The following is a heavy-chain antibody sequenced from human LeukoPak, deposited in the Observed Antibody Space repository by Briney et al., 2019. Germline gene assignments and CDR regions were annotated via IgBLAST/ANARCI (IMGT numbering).Heavy chain of an antibody. Sequence: SETLSLTCTVSGDSSSSSNYYWGWIRQPPGKGLEWNGSIYYSGSTHYSPSSLKSRVTISVDTSKNQFSLKLSSVTAADTAVYYCARAISVEGMLTSYDSSGWDYFDYWGQGTLVTVSS. J-gene: IGHJ4*02. CDR1: GDSSSSSNYY. D-gene: IGHD3-22*01. V-gene: IGHV4-39*07. CDR3: ARAISVEGMLTSYDSSGWDYFDY. CDR2: IYYSGST.